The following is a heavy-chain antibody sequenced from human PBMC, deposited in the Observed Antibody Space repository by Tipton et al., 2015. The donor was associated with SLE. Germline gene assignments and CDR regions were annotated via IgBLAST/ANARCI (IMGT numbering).Heavy chain of an antibody. J-gene: IGHJ4*02. V-gene: IGHV4-39*07. D-gene: IGHD3-3*01. CDR3: ARFRYYDLLYYFDY. Sequence: TLSLTCTVSGGSISSSSYYWGWNRQPPGKGLEWIGSIYYSGSTYYNPSLKSRVTISVDTSKNQFSLKLGSVTAADTAVYYCARFRYYDLLYYFDYWCQGTLVTVSS. CDR1: GGSISSSSYY. CDR2: IYYSGST.